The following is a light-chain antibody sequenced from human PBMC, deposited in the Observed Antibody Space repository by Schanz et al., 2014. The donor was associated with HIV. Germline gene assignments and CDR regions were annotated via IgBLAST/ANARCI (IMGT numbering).Light chain of an antibody. CDR3: MLYMGGGIWV. Sequence: QTVVTQEPSFSVSPGGTVTLTCGLSSGSVSTSYYPSWYQQTPGQAPRTLIYNTNTRSSWVPDRFSGSILGNKAALTITGAQADDESDYYCMLYMGGGIWVLGGGTKLTVL. J-gene: IGLJ3*02. CDR1: SGSVSTSYY. V-gene: IGLV8-61*01. CDR2: NTN.